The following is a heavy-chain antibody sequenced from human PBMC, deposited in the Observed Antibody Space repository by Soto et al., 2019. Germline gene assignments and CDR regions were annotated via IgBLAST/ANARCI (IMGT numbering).Heavy chain of an antibody. CDR3: ARDQTSGWYYYYYGMDV. CDR2: IYSGGST. CDR1: GFTVSSNY. Sequence: EVQLVESGGGLVQPGGSLRLSCAASGFTVSSNYMSWVRQAPGKGLEWVSVIYSGGSTYYADSVKGRFTISRDNSKNTLYLQMNSLRAEDTAVYYCARDQTSGWYYYYYGMDVWGQGTTVTVSS. V-gene: IGHV3-66*01. D-gene: IGHD6-19*01. J-gene: IGHJ6*02.